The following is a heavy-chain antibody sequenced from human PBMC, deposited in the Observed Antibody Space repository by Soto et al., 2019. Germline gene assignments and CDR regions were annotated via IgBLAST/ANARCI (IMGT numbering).Heavy chain of an antibody. Sequence: PSETLSLTCTVSGASISNSYWSWIRQSPGKGLEWIGYLYYSGNTNYNPSLKGRVTMSVDTSKNHFSLEVKSVTTADTAVYFCARLHYYDSDGYYYVEAFDLWGPGTSVTVSS. V-gene: IGHV4-59*01. CDR1: GASISNSY. D-gene: IGHD3-22*01. CDR3: ARLHYYDSDGYYYVEAFDL. CDR2: LYYSGNT. J-gene: IGHJ3*01.